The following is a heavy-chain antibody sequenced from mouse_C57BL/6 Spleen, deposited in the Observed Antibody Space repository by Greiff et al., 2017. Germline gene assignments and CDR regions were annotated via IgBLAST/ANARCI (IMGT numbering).Heavy chain of an antibody. J-gene: IGHJ4*01. CDR2: INPNNGGT. V-gene: IGHV1-26*01. CDR3: ARGGPFYCYAMDY. CDR1: GYTFTDYY. D-gene: IGHD3-3*01. Sequence: EVQLQQSGPELVKPGASVKISCKASGYTFTDYYMNWVKQSHGKSLEWIGDINPNNGGTSYNQKFKGKATLTVDKSSSTAYMELRSLTSEDSAVYYCARGGPFYCYAMDYWGQGTSVTVSS.